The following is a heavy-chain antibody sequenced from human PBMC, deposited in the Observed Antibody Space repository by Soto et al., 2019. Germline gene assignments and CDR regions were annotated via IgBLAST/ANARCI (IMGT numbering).Heavy chain of an antibody. CDR3: AGHHKTAMVFES. CDR1: GDSSSSDY. CDR2: IYYSGGT. D-gene: IGHD5-18*01. Sequence: QAQLQESGPGLVKPSETLSLTCSVSGDSSSSDYWSWIRQPPGKGLEWIGYIYYSGGTYYNPSLKTRVTISMDRSKRQVSLKLTSVSAADTAVYHCAGHHKTAMVFESWGHGTLVAVSS. V-gene: IGHV4-59*08. J-gene: IGHJ4*01.